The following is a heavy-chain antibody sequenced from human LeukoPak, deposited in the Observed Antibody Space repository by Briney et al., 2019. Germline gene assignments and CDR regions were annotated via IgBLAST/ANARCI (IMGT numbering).Heavy chain of an antibody. CDR3: ARVNRVPVTGSRYYYYCMDV. CDR2: IYSNGST. CDR1: GGSISSYY. Sequence: SETLSLTCSVSGGSISSYYWSWIRQPAGKGLEWIGRIYSNGSTNYNPSLKSRVTMSVDTSKNQFSLKLNSVTVADTAVYYCARVNRVPVTGSRYYYYCMDVWGKGTSVTISS. V-gene: IGHV4-4*07. J-gene: IGHJ6*03. D-gene: IGHD6-19*01.